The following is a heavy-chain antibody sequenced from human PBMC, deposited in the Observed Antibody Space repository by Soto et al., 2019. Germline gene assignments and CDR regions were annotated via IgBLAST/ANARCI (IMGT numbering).Heavy chain of an antibody. J-gene: IGHJ6*02. V-gene: IGHV3-33*01. D-gene: IGHD3-16*01. CDR2: IWYDGSNK. Sequence: QVQLVESGGGVVQPGRSLRLSCAASGFTFSSYGMHWVRQAPGKGLEWVAVIWYDGSNKYYADSVKGRFTISRDNSKNTLYLQMNSLRAEDTAVYYCARDGGGVWAYYYGMDVWGQGTTVTVSS. CDR3: ARDGGGVWAYYYGMDV. CDR1: GFTFSSYG.